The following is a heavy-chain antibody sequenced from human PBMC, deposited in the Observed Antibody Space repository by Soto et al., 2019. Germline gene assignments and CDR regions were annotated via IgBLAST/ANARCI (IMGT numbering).Heavy chain of an antibody. Sequence: QVQLVESGGGVVQPGRSLRLSCAASGFTFSSYGMHWVRQAPGKGLEWVAVLSYDGNNEYYVDSVKGRFTISRDNSKNTLDLQMNSLRAEDTALYYCAKDRDFRGTSYYCFYGMDVWGQGTTVTVSS. CDR3: AKDRDFRGTSYYCFYGMDV. J-gene: IGHJ6*02. V-gene: IGHV3-30*18. D-gene: IGHD1-26*01. CDR1: GFTFSSYG. CDR2: LSYDGNNE.